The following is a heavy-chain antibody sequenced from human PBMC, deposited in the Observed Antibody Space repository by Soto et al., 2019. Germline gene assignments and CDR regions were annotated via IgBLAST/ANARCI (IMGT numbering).Heavy chain of an antibody. V-gene: IGHV1-69*02. CDR1: GGTFSSYT. D-gene: IGHD2-15*01. J-gene: IGHJ4*02. CDR2: IIPILGIA. CDR3: ARALHGGNDY. Sequence: QVQLVQSGAEVKKPGSSVKVSCKASGGTFSSYTISWVRQAPGQGLEWMGRIIPILGIANYAQKFQGRVXIXXDKSTSTAYMELSSLRSEDTAVYYCARALHGGNDYWGQGTLVTVSS.